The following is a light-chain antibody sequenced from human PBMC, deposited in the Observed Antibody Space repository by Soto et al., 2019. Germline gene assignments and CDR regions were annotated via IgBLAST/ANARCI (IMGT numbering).Light chain of an antibody. J-gene: IGKJ1*01. V-gene: IGKV1-6*02. Sequence: IQMTQSPSSLSVSVTDRVTITCRASQDIGNDLGWYQQRPGEAPELLLYDASILESGVPSRFSGSGSGTDFTLTISSLQPEDFATYYCLQDYNYPRTFGQGTKVDIK. CDR3: LQDYNYPRT. CDR2: DAS. CDR1: QDIGND.